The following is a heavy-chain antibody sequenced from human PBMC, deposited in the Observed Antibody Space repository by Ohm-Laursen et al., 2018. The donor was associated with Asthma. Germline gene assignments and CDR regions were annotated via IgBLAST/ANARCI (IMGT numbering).Heavy chain of an antibody. CDR2: INHSGST. CDR3: ARGQGYSSGWYFDY. D-gene: IGHD6-19*01. J-gene: IGHJ4*02. Sequence: SETLSLTCAVYGGSFSGYFWSWIRQPPGKGLEWIGEINHSGSTNYNPSLKSRVTISVDTSKNQFSLKLSSVTAADTAVYYCARGQGYSSGWYFDYWGQGTLVTVSS. V-gene: IGHV4-34*01. CDR1: GGSFSGYF.